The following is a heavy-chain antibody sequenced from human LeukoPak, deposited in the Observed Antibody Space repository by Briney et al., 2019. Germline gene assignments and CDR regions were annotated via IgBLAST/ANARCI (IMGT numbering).Heavy chain of an antibody. CDR1: GGSISSYY. D-gene: IGHD1-26*01. CDR3: ASGSYSSDAFDI. J-gene: IGHJ3*02. V-gene: IGHV4-59*01. CDR2: IYYSGST. Sequence: SGTLSLTCTVSGGSISSYYWSWIRQPPGKGLEWIGYIYYSGSTNYNPSLKSRVTISVDTSKNQFSLKLSSVTAADTAVYYCASGSYSSDAFDIWGQGTMVTVSS.